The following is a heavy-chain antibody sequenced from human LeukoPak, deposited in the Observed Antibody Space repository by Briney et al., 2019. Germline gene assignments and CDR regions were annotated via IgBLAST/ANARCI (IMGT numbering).Heavy chain of an antibody. CDR1: GGSISSSIYY. V-gene: IGHV4-39*07. D-gene: IGHD2-2*03. J-gene: IGHJ4*02. CDR2: MYYSGST. CDR3: ASTLAGYCSSTSCLYFDY. Sequence: SETPSLTCTVSGGSISSSIYYWGWTRQPPGKGLEWIGSMYYSGSTYYNPSLKSRVTISVDTSKNQFSLKLSSVTAADTAVYYCASTLAGYCSSTSCLYFDYWGQGTLVTVSS.